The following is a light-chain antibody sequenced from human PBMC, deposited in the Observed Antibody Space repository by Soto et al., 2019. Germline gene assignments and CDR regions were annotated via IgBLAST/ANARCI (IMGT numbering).Light chain of an antibody. J-gene: IGLJ2*01. CDR3: SSYTSSSIAHVV. Sequence: QSVLTQPASVSGSPGQSITISCTGTSSDVGGYNYVSWYQQHPGKAPKLMIYDVSNRPSGVSNRFSGSKSGNTASLTSSGLQAEDEADYYCSSYTSSSIAHVVVGGGTKLAVL. CDR2: DVS. CDR1: SSDVGGYNY. V-gene: IGLV2-14*01.